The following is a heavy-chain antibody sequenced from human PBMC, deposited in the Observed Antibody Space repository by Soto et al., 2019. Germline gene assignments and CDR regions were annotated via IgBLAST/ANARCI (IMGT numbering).Heavy chain of an antibody. D-gene: IGHD2-21*02. V-gene: IGHV3-30*18. CDR3: AKDHFRVTGGYYYYMDV. Sequence: GGSLRLSCAASGFTFSSYGMHWVRQAPGKGLEWVAVISYDGSNKYYADSVKGRFTISRDNSKNTLYLQMNSLRAEDTAVYYCAKDHFRVTGGYYYYMDVWGKGTTVTVSS. CDR1: GFTFSSYG. J-gene: IGHJ6*03. CDR2: ISYDGSNK.